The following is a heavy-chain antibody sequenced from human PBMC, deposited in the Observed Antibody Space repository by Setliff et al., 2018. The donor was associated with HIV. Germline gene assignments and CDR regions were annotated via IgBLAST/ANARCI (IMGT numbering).Heavy chain of an antibody. CDR2: IYTNGYT. CDR1: GGSIRSGSYY. V-gene: IGHV4-61*09. J-gene: IGHJ5*02. CDR3: ASRIYYYDTYRVLREEGFDP. Sequence: PSETLSLTCTVSGGSIRSGSYYWTWIRQPAGKGPEWIGHIYTNGYTNYNPSLKSRVTISVDTSRDQFSLQLTSVTAADTAHYYCASRIYYYDTYRVLREEGFDPWGQGTLVTVSS. D-gene: IGHD3-22*01.